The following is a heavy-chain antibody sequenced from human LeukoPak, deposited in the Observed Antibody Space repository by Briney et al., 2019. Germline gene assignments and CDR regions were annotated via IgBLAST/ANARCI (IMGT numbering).Heavy chain of an antibody. V-gene: IGHV4-38-2*02. CDR3: ARVARMEVEMATTGGAYFDY. CDR2: IYHSGST. CDR1: GYSISSGYY. Sequence: SETLSLTCTVSGYSISSGYYWGWIRQPPGKGLEWIGSIYHSGSTYYNPSLKSRVTISVDTSKNQFSLKLSSVTAADTAVYYCARVARMEVEMATTGGAYFDYWGQGTLVTVSS. J-gene: IGHJ4*02. D-gene: IGHD5-24*01.